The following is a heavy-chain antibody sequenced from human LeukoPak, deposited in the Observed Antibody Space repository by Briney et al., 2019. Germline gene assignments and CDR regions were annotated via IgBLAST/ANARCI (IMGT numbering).Heavy chain of an antibody. D-gene: IGHD4-17*01. CDR3: ARDTRTHEGYGDYVGGFDY. CDR1: GGTFSSYA. J-gene: IGHJ4*02. CDR2: IISIFGTA. Sequence: SVKVSCKASGGTFSSYAISWVGQASGQGREWMGGIISIFGTANYAQKFQGRVTITADESTSTAYMELSSLRSEDTAVYYCARDTRTHEGYGDYVGGFDYWGQGTLVTVSS. V-gene: IGHV1-69*01.